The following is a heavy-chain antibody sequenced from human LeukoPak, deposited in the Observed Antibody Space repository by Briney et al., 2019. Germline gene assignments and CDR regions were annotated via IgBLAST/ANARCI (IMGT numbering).Heavy chain of an antibody. J-gene: IGHJ4*02. Sequence: SETLSLTCAVYGGSFSGYYWSWIRKPPGEGLGWIGEINHSGSTNYNPSLKSGVTISVDTSKNQFSLKLSSVTAADTAVYYCARGTHVVVVAAIYYLDYWGQGTLVTVSS. CDR1: GGSFSGYY. CDR2: INHSGST. D-gene: IGHD2-15*01. CDR3: ARGTHVVVVAAIYYLDY. V-gene: IGHV4-34*01.